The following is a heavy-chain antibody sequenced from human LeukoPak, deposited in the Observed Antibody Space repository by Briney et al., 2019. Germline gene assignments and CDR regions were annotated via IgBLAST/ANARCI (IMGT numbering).Heavy chain of an antibody. Sequence: PGRSLRLSCAASGFTFSSYGMHWVRQAPGEGLEWIGFIRTKTHGGTTEYAASVKGRFTISRDDSISIAYLQMSSLKSEDTAVYYCTRHEAGHNWFDPWGQGTLVTVSS. CDR3: TRHEAGHNWFDP. D-gene: IGHD6-13*01. CDR1: GFTFSSYG. V-gene: IGHV3-49*04. J-gene: IGHJ5*02. CDR2: IRTKTHGGTT.